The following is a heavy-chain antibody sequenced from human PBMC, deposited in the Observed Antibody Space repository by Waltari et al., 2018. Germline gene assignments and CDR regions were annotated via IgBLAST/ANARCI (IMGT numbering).Heavy chain of an antibody. CDR3: ARDRFVGGR. V-gene: IGHV3-7*03. Sequence: EVQLVESGGGLVQPGGSLRLSCAASGFTLSSYWMSWVRQAPGKGLEWVANIKQDGSEKYYVDSVKGRFTISRDNAKNSLYLQMNSLRAEDTAVYYCARDRFVGGRWGQGTLVTVSS. CDR1: GFTLSSYW. CDR2: IKQDGSEK. J-gene: IGHJ4*02.